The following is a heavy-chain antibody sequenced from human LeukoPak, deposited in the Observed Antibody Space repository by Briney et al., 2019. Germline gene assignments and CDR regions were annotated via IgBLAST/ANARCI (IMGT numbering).Heavy chain of an antibody. Sequence: SQTLSLTYTVSGGSISSGSYYWSWIRQPAGKGLEWIGRIYTSGSTNYNPSLKSRVTISVDTSKNQFSLKLSSVTAADTAVYYCALSFWSGPEAGYYYYYMDVWGKGTTVTVSS. V-gene: IGHV4-61*02. CDR2: IYTSGST. CDR3: ALSFWSGPEAGYYYYYMDV. CDR1: GGSISSGSYY. D-gene: IGHD3-3*01. J-gene: IGHJ6*03.